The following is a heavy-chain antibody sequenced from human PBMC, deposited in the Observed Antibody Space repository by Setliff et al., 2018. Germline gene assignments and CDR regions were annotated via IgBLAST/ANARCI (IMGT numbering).Heavy chain of an antibody. V-gene: IGHV1-2*07. CDR1: GYTFTAYY. CDR2: INPDSGGS. J-gene: IGHJ6*03. CDR3: ARDPFLVRQFPYYMDV. Sequence: ASVKVSCKTSGYTFTAYYIHWVRQAPGQGLEWVGWINPDSGGSQFADKFQGRVSMTRDKSISTVYMELSGLKSDDTAVYYCARDPFLVRQFPYYMDVWGKGTTVTVSS. D-gene: IGHD6-19*01.